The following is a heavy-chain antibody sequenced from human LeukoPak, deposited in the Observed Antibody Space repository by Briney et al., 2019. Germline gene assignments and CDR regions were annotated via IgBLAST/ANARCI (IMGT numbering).Heavy chain of an antibody. CDR1: GFTFSSYS. V-gene: IGHV3-21*01. CDR3: ARDDYGDYHFDY. Sequence: PGGSLRLSCAASGFTFSSYSMNWVRQAPGKGLEWVSSISSSSSYIYYADSVKGRFTISRDNAKNSLYLQMNSLRAEDTAVYYCARDDYGDYHFDYRGQGTLVTVSS. CDR2: ISSSSSYI. D-gene: IGHD4-17*01. J-gene: IGHJ4*02.